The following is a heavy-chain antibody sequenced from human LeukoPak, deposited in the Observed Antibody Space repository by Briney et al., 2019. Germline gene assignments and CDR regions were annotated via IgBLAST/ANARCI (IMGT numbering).Heavy chain of an antibody. Sequence: LGESLKISCKGSGYSFTSYWIGWVRQMPGKGLEWMGIIYPGDSDTRYSPSFQGQVTISADKSISTAYLQWSSLKASDTAMYYCARQGYGSGSSRLGIWFDPWGQGTLVTVSS. CDR1: GYSFTSYW. V-gene: IGHV5-51*01. J-gene: IGHJ5*02. D-gene: IGHD3-10*01. CDR2: IYPGDSDT. CDR3: ARQGYGSGSSRLGIWFDP.